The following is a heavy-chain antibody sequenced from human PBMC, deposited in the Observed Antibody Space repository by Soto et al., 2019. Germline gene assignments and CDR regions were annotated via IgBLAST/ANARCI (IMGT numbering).Heavy chain of an antibody. CDR2: IIPIFGTA. Sequence: SVKVSCKASGGTFSSYAISWVRQAPGQGLEWMGGIIPIFGTANYAQKFQGRVTITADKSTSTAYMELSSLRSEDTAVYYCARGVAATSKNWFDPWGQGTLVTVSS. D-gene: IGHD2-15*01. CDR3: ARGVAATSKNWFDP. CDR1: GGTFSSYA. V-gene: IGHV1-69*06. J-gene: IGHJ5*02.